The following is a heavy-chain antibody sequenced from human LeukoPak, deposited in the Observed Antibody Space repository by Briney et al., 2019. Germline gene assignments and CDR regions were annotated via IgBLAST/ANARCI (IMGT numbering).Heavy chain of an antibody. D-gene: IGHD5-24*01. CDR2: INHSGST. CDR3: ARASPWLQLFL. J-gene: IGHJ4*02. V-gene: IGHV4-34*01. CDR1: GGSFSGYY. Sequence: PSETLSLTCAVYGGSFSGYYWSWVRQPPGKGLEWIGEINHSGSTNYNPSLKSRVTISVDTSKNQFSLELSSVTAADTAVYYCARASPWLQLFLWGQGTLVTVSS.